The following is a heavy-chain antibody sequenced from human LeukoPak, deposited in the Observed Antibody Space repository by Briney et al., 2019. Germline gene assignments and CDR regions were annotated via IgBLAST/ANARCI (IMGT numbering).Heavy chain of an antibody. D-gene: IGHD3-3*01. CDR1: GYSFTSYG. CDR3: ARDPSGNPYFFDY. CDR2: INPYNGKT. J-gene: IGHJ4*02. Sequence: GASVSVSCKPSGYSFTSYGISWVRQAPGQGLEWVGWINPYNGKTNYAQTVQGRVTVTTDTSTSTAYMELRSLRFDDTAVYYCARDPSGNPYFFDYWGQGTLVTVSS. V-gene: IGHV1-18*01.